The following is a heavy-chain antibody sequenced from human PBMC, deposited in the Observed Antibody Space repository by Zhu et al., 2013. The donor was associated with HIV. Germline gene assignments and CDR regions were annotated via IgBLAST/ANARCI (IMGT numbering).Heavy chain of an antibody. D-gene: IGHD6-13*01. V-gene: IGHV3-30*18. J-gene: IGHJ4*02. CDR1: GFTFSSYG. CDR2: ISYDGSNK. CDR3: AKDPSSSWQYFDY. Sequence: VQLVESGGGVVQPGRSLRLSCAASGFTFSSYGMHWVRQAPGKGLEWVAVISYDGSNKYYADSVKGRFTISRDNSKNTLYLQMNSLRAEDTAVYYCAKDPSSSWQYFDYWGQGTLVTVSS.